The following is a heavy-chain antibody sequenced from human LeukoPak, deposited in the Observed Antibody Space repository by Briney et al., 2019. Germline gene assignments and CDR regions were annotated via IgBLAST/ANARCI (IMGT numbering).Heavy chain of an antibody. D-gene: IGHD1-26*01. CDR3: AKAFGGATRGSNWLDP. J-gene: IGHJ5*02. CDR1: GFTFSSYA. CDR2: ISGSGGST. Sequence: QPGGSLRLSCAASGFTFSSYAMSWVRQAPGKGLEWVSAISGSGGSTYYADSVKGRFTISRDNSKNTLYLQMNSLRAEDTAVYYCAKAFGGATRGSNWLDPWGQGTLVTVSS. V-gene: IGHV3-23*01.